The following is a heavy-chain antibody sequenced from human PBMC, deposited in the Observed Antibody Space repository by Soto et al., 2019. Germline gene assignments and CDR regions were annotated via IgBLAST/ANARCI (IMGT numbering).Heavy chain of an antibody. Sequence: QVQLVESGGGVVQPGRSLRLSCAASGFTFSSYGMHCVRQAPGKGLECVAVISHDGSNKYYAVSVKGRFTISRDNSKNTLYLQMNSLRADDTAVYYCAKDRDSSSWYAYYYYYGMDVWGQGTTVTVSS. D-gene: IGHD6-13*01. CDR3: AKDRDSSSWYAYYYYYGMDV. CDR1: GFTFSSYG. CDR2: ISHDGSNK. V-gene: IGHV3-30*18. J-gene: IGHJ6*02.